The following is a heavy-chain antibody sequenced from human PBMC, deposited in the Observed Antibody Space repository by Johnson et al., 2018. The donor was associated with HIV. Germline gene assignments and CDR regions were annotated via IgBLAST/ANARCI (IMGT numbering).Heavy chain of an antibody. CDR1: GFTFSQAW. D-gene: IGHD3-16*01. CDR3: TRGVNSEGGSI. CDR2: IKRETDVGTR. V-gene: IGHV3-15*01. Sequence: VQLVESGGGLVKPGESLRLSCVGSGFTFSQAWMSWVRQAPGKGLEWVARIKRETDVGTRDYAASVKGRFSISRDDSKNTLYLQMNNLKTDDTAVYYCTRGVNSEGGSIWGQGTMVTVSS. J-gene: IGHJ3*02.